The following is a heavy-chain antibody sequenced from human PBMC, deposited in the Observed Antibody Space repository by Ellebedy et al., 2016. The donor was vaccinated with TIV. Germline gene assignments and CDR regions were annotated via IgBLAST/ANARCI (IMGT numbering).Heavy chain of an antibody. CDR3: ARVGEVAATPCSY. CDR1: GYSFTTYW. CDR2: IYPGDSDT. D-gene: IGHD2-15*01. Sequence: PGGSLRLSCKGSGYSFTTYWIGWVRQMSGKGLEWMGIIYPGDSDTRYSPSFQGQVTISADKSISTAYLQWNSLKASDTAMYYCARVGEVAATPCSYWGQGTLVTVSS. V-gene: IGHV5-51*01. J-gene: IGHJ4*02.